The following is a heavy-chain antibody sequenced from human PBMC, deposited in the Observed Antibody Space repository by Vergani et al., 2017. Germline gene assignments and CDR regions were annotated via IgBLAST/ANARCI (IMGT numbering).Heavy chain of an antibody. CDR2: LSASDRRT. CDR3: ATAGAAYCRGASCYDFFEY. V-gene: IGHV3-23*01. J-gene: IGHJ4*02. D-gene: IGHD2-15*01. CDR1: GFTFIMHA. Sequence: EVQLLESGGDLVQPGGSLRLSCAASGFTFIMHAMSWVRQAPGKGLEWVSTLSASDRRTHYGDSVRGRFTISRDNSKNTLYLQMNRLRPEDTAVYYCATAGAAYCRGASCYDFFEYWGQGTLVTVAS.